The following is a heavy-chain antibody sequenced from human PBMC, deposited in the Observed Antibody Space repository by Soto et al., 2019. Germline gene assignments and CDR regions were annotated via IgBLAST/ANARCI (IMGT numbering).Heavy chain of an antibody. V-gene: IGHV3-21*01. CDR1: GFTFSSYS. D-gene: IGHD3-16*01. J-gene: IGHJ4*02. CDR3: ARESMGEFDY. CDR2: ISSSSSYI. Sequence: GVSLRLSCAASGFTFSSYSMNWVRQAPGKGLEWVSSISSSSSYIYYADSVKGRFTISRDNAKNSLYLQMNSLRAEDTAVYYCARESMGEFDYWGQGTLVTVSS.